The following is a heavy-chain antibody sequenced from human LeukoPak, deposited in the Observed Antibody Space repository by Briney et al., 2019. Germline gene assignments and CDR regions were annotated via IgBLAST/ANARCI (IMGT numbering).Heavy chain of an antibody. CDR1: GFTFSSYA. V-gene: IGHV3-30-3*01. CDR3: ARGGDSSGWYNGFDY. CDR2: ISYDGSNK. Sequence: PGGSLRLSCAASGFTFSSYAMHWVRQAPGKGLEWVAVISYDGSNKYYADSVKGRFTVSRDNSKNTLYLQMNSLREEGTAVYYCARGGDSSGWYNGFDYWGQGTLVTVFS. J-gene: IGHJ4*02. D-gene: IGHD6-19*01.